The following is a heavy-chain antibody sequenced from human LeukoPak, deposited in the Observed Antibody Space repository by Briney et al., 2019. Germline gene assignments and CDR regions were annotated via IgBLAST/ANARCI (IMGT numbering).Heavy chain of an antibody. J-gene: IGHJ4*02. CDR2: IYYSRST. V-gene: IGHV4-39*07. D-gene: IGHD6-13*01. Sequence: SETLSLTCTVSGGSLSSSRYYWGWIRQPPGKGLEWIGSIYYSRSTYYNPSLKSRVTISVDTSKNQCSLKLSSVTAADTGVYYCARDPASSWYDYGYWGQGTLVTVSS. CDR1: GGSLSSSRYY. CDR3: ARDPASSWYDYGY.